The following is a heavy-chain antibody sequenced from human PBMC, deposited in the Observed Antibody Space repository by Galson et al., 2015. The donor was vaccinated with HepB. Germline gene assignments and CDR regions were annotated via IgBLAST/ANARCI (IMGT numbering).Heavy chain of an antibody. Sequence: QSGAEVKKPGESLRISCKGSGYSFTSYWISWVRQMPGKGLEWMGRIDPSDSYTNYSPSFQGHVTISADKSISTAYLQWSSLKASDTAMYYCARATYYYDSSGYYQAEYFQHWGQGTLVTVSS. V-gene: IGHV5-10-1*01. D-gene: IGHD3-22*01. J-gene: IGHJ1*01. CDR3: ARATYYYDSSGYYQAEYFQH. CDR2: IDPSDSYT. CDR1: GYSFTSYW.